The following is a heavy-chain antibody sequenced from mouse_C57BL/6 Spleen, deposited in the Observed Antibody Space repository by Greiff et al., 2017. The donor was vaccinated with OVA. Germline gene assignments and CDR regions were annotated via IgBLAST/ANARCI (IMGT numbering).Heavy chain of an antibody. CDR3: ARVDDYGDYAMDY. V-gene: IGHV1-85*01. J-gene: IGHJ4*01. D-gene: IGHD2-4*01. CDR1: GYTFTSYD. Sequence: QVQLQQSGPELVKPGASVKLSCKASGYTFTSYDINWVKQRPGQGLEWIGWIYPRDGSTKYNEKFTGKATLTVDTSSTTAYMVLHSLTAEDSAVDFCARVDDYGDYAMDYWGQGTSVTVSS. CDR2: IYPRDGST.